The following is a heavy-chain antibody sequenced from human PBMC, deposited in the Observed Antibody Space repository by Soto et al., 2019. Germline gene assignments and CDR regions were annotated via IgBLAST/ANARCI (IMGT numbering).Heavy chain of an antibody. Sequence: GGSLRLSCAASGFTFGHYAMSWVRQAPGKSLEWVSAISASGAGTNYGDSAKGRFTISRDNSKNTLYLQMNSLRAEDTAVYYCANGYGGAAADSDYWGQGTLVTVSS. D-gene: IGHD6-13*01. CDR1: GFTFGHYA. V-gene: IGHV3-23*01. CDR2: ISASGAGT. J-gene: IGHJ4*02. CDR3: ANGYGGAAADSDY.